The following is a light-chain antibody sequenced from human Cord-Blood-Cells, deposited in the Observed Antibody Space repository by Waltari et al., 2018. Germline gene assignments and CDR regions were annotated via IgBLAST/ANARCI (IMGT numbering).Light chain of an antibody. Sequence: DIQMTQSPSTLSASVGDRVTITCRASQSISSWLAWYQQKPGKAPKLLIYKAYSLESGVPSRFSGSGSGTEFPLTISSLQPDDFATYYCQQYNSYSQTFGQGTKVEIK. V-gene: IGKV1-5*03. CDR1: QSISSW. CDR3: QQYNSYSQT. CDR2: KAY. J-gene: IGKJ1*01.